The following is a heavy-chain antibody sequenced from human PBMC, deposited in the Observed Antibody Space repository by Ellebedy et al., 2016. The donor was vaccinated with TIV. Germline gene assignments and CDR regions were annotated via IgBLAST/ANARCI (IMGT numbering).Heavy chain of an antibody. Sequence: SETLSLTCTVPGGSISSYYWSWIRQPPGKGLEWIGNIYHSGSTNYNPSLESRVTISVDMSKNRFSLTLSSVTAADTAVYYCARSYFDRTGYQRGINYWGQGTLVTVSS. J-gene: IGHJ4*02. V-gene: IGHV4-59*08. CDR1: GGSISSYY. CDR3: ARSYFDRTGYQRGINY. D-gene: IGHD3-22*01. CDR2: IYHSGST.